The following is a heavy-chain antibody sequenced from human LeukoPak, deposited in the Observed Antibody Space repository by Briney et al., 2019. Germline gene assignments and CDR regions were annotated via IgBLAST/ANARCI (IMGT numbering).Heavy chain of an antibody. D-gene: IGHD2-8*01. CDR1: GYTFTASS. CDR2: INPNSGGT. V-gene: IGHV1-2*02. Sequence: ASVKVSCKASGYTFTASSMHWVRQAPGQGLEWMGWINPNSGGTDCAQRFQGRVTMTRDTSITMLYMEMSSLTPDDTAVYYCARAGYCSHGPCYTFDYWGQGTLVTVSS. J-gene: IGHJ4*02. CDR3: ARAGYCSHGPCYTFDY.